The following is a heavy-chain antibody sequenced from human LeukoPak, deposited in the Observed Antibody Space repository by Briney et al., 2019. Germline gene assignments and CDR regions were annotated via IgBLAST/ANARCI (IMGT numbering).Heavy chain of an antibody. CDR3: AREGCSSTSCYAQFDY. D-gene: IGHD2-2*01. CDR2: IYHSGST. J-gene: IGHJ4*02. V-gene: IGHV4-4*02. Sequence: PSETLSLTCAVSGGSISSSNWWSWVRQPPGKGLEWIGEIYHSGSTNYNPSLKSRVTISVDTSKNQFSLKLSSVTAADTAVYYCAREGCSSTSCYAQFDYWGQGTLVTVSS. CDR1: GGSISSSNW.